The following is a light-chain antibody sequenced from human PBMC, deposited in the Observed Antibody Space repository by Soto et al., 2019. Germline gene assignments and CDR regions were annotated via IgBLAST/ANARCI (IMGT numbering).Light chain of an antibody. CDR1: QIIGNY. CDR2: DAS. V-gene: IGKV3-11*01. J-gene: IGKJ5*01. CDR3: QQRKNWQVT. Sequence: EIVLTQSPVTLSLSPGERATLSCRASQIIGNYLAWYQQKPGQAPRLLIYDASNRATGIPARFTGSGSETDFTLTIRSLEPEDFAVYYCQQRKNWQVTFGQGTRLEIK.